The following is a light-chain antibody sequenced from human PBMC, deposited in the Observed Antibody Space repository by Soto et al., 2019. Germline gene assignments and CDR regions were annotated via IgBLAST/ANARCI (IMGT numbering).Light chain of an antibody. CDR3: QQYGRSTLLYT. CDR2: GAP. V-gene: IGKV3-20*01. CDR1: QSVTSNF. J-gene: IGKJ2*01. Sequence: VLTQSPGTRSLSPGERATLACRASQSVTSNFVAWYQQKPGQAPRLLIYGAPTRAAGVTDMFSGSGSGTDFTLTITRLEPEDFAVYYCQQYGRSTLLYTFGQGTQLGVK.